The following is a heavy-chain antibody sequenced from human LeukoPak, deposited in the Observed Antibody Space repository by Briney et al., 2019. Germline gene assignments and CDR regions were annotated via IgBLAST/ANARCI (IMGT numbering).Heavy chain of an antibody. CDR2: IGPTGTDR. J-gene: IGHJ4*02. V-gene: IGHV3-21*01. CDR3: ATETIGRHYDY. CDR1: GFTFSSCG. Sequence: GGSLRLSCAASGFTFSSCGFNWVRQAPGKGLEWVSSIGPTGTDRYYADSVRGRFTISRDNAKNSMYLQMDGLRDEDTAVYYCATETIGRHYDYWGQGTLLTVSS. D-gene: IGHD1-14*01.